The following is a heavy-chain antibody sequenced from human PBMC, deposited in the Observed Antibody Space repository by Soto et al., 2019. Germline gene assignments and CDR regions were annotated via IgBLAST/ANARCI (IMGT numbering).Heavy chain of an antibody. Sequence: QVQLVESGGGVVQPGRSLRLSCAASGFTFSSYAMHWVRQAPGKGLEWVAVISYDGSNKYYADSVKGRFTISRDNSKNTLYLQMNSLRAEDTAVYYCARDWVAVLYYFDYWGQGTLVTVSS. J-gene: IGHJ4*02. V-gene: IGHV3-30-3*01. CDR1: GFTFSSYA. CDR3: ARDWVAVLYYFDY. D-gene: IGHD3-3*02. CDR2: ISYDGSNK.